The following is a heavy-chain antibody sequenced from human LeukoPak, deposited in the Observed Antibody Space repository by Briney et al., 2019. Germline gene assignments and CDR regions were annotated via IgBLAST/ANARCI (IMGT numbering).Heavy chain of an antibody. CDR1: GGSISSGSYY. D-gene: IGHD3-22*01. Sequence: SETLSLTCTVSGGSISSGSYYWSWIRQPAGKGLEWIGRIYTSGISGSTNYNPSLKSRVTISVDTSKNQFSLKLSSVTAADTAVYYCAGVAWKGTSGYYLPYWGQGTLVTVSS. J-gene: IGHJ4*02. CDR2: IYTSGISGST. CDR3: AGVAWKGTSGYYLPY. V-gene: IGHV4-61*02.